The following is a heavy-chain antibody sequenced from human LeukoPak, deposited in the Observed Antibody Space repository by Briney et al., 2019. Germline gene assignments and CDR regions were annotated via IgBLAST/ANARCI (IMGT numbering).Heavy chain of an antibody. CDR2: IYYSGST. CDR1: GGSISSYY. Sequence: SETLSLTCTVSGGSISSYYWSWIRQPPGKGLEWIGYIYYSGSTNYNPSLKSRVTISVDTSKNQFSLKLSSVTAADTAVYYCARDPGGQQLVDWFDPWGQGTLVTVSS. CDR3: ARDPGGQQLVDWFDP. J-gene: IGHJ5*02. V-gene: IGHV4-59*01. D-gene: IGHD6-13*01.